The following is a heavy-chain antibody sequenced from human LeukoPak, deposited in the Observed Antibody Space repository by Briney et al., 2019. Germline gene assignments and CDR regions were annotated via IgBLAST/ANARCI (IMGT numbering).Heavy chain of an antibody. CDR2: ISSSSSYI. CDR3: ARVGVTSYGMDV. V-gene: IGHV3-21*01. J-gene: IGHJ6*02. Sequence: GGSLRLFCAASGFTFSSYSMNWVRQAPGKGLEWVSSISSSSSYIYYADSVKGRFTISRDNAKNSLYLQMNGLRAEDTAVYYCARVGVTSYGMDVWGQGTTVTVSS. D-gene: IGHD3-16*01. CDR1: GFTFSSYS.